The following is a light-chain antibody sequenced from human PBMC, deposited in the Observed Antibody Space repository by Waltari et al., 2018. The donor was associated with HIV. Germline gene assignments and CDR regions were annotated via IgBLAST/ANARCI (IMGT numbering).Light chain of an antibody. Sequence: QSVLTQPPSASGTPGQMVTISCSGGSSYIGRKTVDWYQQVTGMAPKLLIYSNDQRRSGTPDRFSGSKSRTSASPAVSGLQSEDEAVYYCAAWDDSLNVWVFGGGTKLTVL. CDR1: SSYIGRKT. V-gene: IGLV1-44*01. J-gene: IGLJ3*02. CDR2: SND. CDR3: AAWDDSLNVWV.